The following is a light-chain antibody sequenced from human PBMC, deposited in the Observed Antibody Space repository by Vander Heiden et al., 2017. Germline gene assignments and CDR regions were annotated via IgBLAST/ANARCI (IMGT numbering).Light chain of an antibody. V-gene: IGKV4-1*01. CDR1: QSVLYSSNNKNY. J-gene: IGKJ4*01. CDR3: QQYDSAPLT. Sequence: IVMAHSPDSLALSLGERATINCKSSQSVLYSSNNKNYLAWYQQKPGQPPKLLIYWASTRESGVPDRFSGSGSGTDFTLTISSLQAEDVAVYYCQQYDSAPLTFGGGTKVEIK. CDR2: WAS.